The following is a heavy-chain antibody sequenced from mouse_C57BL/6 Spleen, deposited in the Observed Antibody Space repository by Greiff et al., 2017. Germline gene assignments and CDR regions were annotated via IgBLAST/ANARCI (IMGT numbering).Heavy chain of an antibody. D-gene: IGHD2-1*01. CDR2: IYPGSGST. V-gene: IGHV1-55*01. Sequence: VQLQQPGAELVKPGASVKMSCKASGYTFTSYWITWVKQRPGQGLEWIGDIYPGSGSTNYNENFKSKATLTVDTSSSTAYMQLSSLKSEDSAVYYCARGDYGNYGDYAMDYWGQGTSVTVSS. CDR1: GYTFTSYW. J-gene: IGHJ4*01. CDR3: ARGDYGNYGDYAMDY.